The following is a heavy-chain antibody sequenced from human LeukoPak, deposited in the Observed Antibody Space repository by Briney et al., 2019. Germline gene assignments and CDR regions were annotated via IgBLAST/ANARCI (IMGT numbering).Heavy chain of an antibody. CDR3: VRLQAVTGNFDY. J-gene: IGHJ4*02. V-gene: IGHV4-39*07. D-gene: IGHD1-20*01. CDR2: INYSGDT. Sequence: SETLSLTCTVSGGSIGSSSFYWGWIRQPPGQGLEWIEIINYSGDTYYNPSLKSRVTISVDSSRNQFSLKLSSVTAADTAVYYCVRLQAVTGNFDYWGQGALVTVSS. CDR1: GGSIGSSSFY.